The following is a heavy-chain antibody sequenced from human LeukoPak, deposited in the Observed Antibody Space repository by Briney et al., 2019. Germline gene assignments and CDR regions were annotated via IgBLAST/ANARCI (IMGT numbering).Heavy chain of an antibody. V-gene: IGHV3-23*01. Sequence: GGSLRLSCAASGFTFSSYAMSWVRQAPGKGLEWVSAISGSGGSTYYADSVKGRFTISRDNSKNTLYLQMNSLRAEDTAVYYCAKACRDVVTYGGGFDYWGQGTLVTVSS. D-gene: IGHD3-16*01. J-gene: IGHJ4*02. CDR3: AKACRDVVTYGGGFDY. CDR2: ISGSGGST. CDR1: GFTFSSYA.